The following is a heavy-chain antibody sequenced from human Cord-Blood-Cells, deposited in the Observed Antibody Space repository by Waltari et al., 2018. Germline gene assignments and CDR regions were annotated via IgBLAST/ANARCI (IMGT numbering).Heavy chain of an antibody. D-gene: IGHD3-22*01. CDR2: FDPEDGET. CDR3: ATNTPPYDSSGYYFDY. Sequence: VRQAPGKGLEWMGGFDPEDGETIYAQKFQGRVTMTEDTSTDTAYMELSSLRSEDTAVYYCATNTPPYDSSGYYFDYWGQGTLVTVSS. V-gene: IGHV1-24*01. J-gene: IGHJ4*02.